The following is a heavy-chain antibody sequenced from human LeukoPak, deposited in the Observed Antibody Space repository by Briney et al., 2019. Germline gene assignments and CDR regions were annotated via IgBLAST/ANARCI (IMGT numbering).Heavy chain of an antibody. V-gene: IGHV4-39*01. D-gene: IGHD6-13*01. J-gene: IGHJ5*02. CDR3: ARHRDSSSWYPEGNWFDP. CDR2: IYDSGST. Sequence: PSETLSLTCTVSGGSISSSSYYWGWIRQPPGKGLEWIGSIYDSGSTYYNPSLKSRVTISVDTSKNQFSLKLSSVTAADTAVYYCARHRDSSSWYPEGNWFDPWGQGTLVTVSS. CDR1: GGSISSSSYY.